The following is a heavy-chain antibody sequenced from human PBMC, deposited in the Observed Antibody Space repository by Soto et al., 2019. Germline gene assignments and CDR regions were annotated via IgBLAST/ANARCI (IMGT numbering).Heavy chain of an antibody. CDR2: IDPSDSYT. D-gene: IGHD5-12*01. CDR3: ARLAMATRRGYYGMDV. J-gene: IGHJ6*02. V-gene: IGHV5-10-1*01. Sequence: GESLKISCKGSRYSFTSYWISWVRQMPGKGLEWMGRIDPSDSYTNYSPSFQGHVTISADKSISTAYLQWSSLKASDTAMFYCARLAMATRRGYYGMDVWGQGTRVTVSS. CDR1: RYSFTSYW.